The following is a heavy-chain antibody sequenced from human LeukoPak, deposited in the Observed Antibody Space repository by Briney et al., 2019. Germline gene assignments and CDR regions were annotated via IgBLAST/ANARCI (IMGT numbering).Heavy chain of an antibody. CDR1: GGSISSHY. Sequence: SETLSLTCTVSGGSISSHYWSWIRQPPGKGLEWIGYIYYSGSTNYNPSLKSRVTISVDTSKNQFSLKLSSVTAADTAVYYCARNDCSSTSCTWFDPWGQGTLVTVSS. CDR2: IYYSGST. J-gene: IGHJ5*02. V-gene: IGHV4-59*11. CDR3: ARNDCSSTSCTWFDP. D-gene: IGHD2-2*01.